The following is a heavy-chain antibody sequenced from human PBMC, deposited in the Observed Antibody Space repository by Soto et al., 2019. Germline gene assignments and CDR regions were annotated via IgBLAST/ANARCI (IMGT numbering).Heavy chain of an antibody. V-gene: IGHV3-74*01. J-gene: IGHJ6*02. D-gene: IGHD2-2*01. Sequence: PGGSLRLSCIASGFTFSSTWMHWVRQAPGRGLVWVSHIYSDGSITAYADSVKGRFTISRDNARNMMYLQMNSLRVEDTAVYYCATDGSYAQHVWGQGTTVTVSS. CDR2: IYSDGSIT. CDR3: ATDGSYAQHV. CDR1: GFTFSSTW.